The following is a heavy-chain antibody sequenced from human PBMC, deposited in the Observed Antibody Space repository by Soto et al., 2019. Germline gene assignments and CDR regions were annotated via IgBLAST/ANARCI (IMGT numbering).Heavy chain of an antibody. J-gene: IGHJ5*02. CDR2: IYYSGST. V-gene: IGHV4-59*01. D-gene: IGHD4-4*01. CDR1: GGSISSYY. Sequence: SETLSLTCTVSGGSISSYYWSWIRQPPGKGLEWIGYIYYSGSTNYNPSLKSRVTISVDTSKNQFSLKLSSVTAADTAVYYCAREVTTVPTLWFDPWGQGTLVTVSS. CDR3: AREVTTVPTLWFDP.